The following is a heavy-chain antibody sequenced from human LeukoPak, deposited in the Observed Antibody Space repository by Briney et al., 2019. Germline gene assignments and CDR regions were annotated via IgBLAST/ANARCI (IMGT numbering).Heavy chain of an antibody. CDR2: ISYDGSNK. CDR3: AKDAKDIVVVPAAIHYYYYYGMDV. V-gene: IGHV3-30*18. D-gene: IGHD2-2*01. CDR1: GFTFSSYG. J-gene: IGHJ6*02. Sequence: PGRSLRLSCAASGFTFSSYGMHWVRQAPGKGLEWVAVISYDGSNKYYADSVKGRFTISRDNSKNTLYLQMNSLRAEDTAVYYCAKDAKDIVVVPAAIHYYYYYGMDVWGQGTTVTVSS.